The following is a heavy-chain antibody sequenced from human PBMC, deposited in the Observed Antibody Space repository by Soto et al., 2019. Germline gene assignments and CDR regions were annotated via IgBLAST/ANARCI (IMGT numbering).Heavy chain of an antibody. CDR2: ISYDGIHK. Sequence: QVQLVESGGGVVQPGRSLRLSCAASGFTFSTYGMSWVRQAPGKGLEWVAIISYDGIHKYYADSVKGRFTISRDNSRNTLYLQMNSLRAEDTAVYYCAKEIIAVSGPWDFENWGQGTLVTVSS. J-gene: IGHJ4*02. CDR3: AKEIIAVSGPWDFEN. V-gene: IGHV3-30*18. CDR1: GFTFSTYG. D-gene: IGHD6-19*01.